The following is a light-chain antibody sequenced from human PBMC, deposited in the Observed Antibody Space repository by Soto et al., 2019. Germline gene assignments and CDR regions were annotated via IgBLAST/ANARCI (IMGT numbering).Light chain of an antibody. Sequence: EIVLTQSPGTLSLSPGERATLSCRASESVSDNYLAWYQQRSVQAPRLVIYGASSRASAVPDRFSGSGSGADFTLTISRLEPEDFEVYYCQQYGSSPLTFGGGTKGDIK. CDR2: GAS. CDR3: QQYGSSPLT. CDR1: ESVSDNY. V-gene: IGKV3-20*01. J-gene: IGKJ4*01.